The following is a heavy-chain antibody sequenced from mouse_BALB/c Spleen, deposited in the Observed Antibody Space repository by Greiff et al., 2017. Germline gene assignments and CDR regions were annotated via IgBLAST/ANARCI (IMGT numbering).Heavy chain of an antibody. J-gene: IGHJ1*01. CDR1: GFTFSSFG. CDR3: ARSRYGNYVWYFDV. CDR2: FSSGSSTI. V-gene: IGHV5-17*02. D-gene: IGHD2-10*02. Sequence: SGFTFSSFGLHWVRQAPEKGLEWVAYFSSGSSTIYYADTVKGRFTISRDNPKNTLFLQMTSLRSEDTAMYYCARSRYGNYVWYFDVWGAGTTVTVSS.